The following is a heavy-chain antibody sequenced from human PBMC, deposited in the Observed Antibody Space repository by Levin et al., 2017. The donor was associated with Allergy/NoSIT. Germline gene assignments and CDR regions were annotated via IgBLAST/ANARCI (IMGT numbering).Heavy chain of an antibody. D-gene: IGHD6-6*01. CDR2: ISTYGDT. V-gene: IGHV1-18*01. CDR3: ARPIAARGLHYFDH. CDR1: GYTFFNTG. Sequence: GESLKISCKASGYTFFNTGMSWVRQAPGQGLEWMGWISTYGDTNYAQNLQGRVTMTTDTSTSTAYMELRSLRSGDTAVYYCARPIAARGLHYFDHWGQGTLVTVSS. J-gene: IGHJ4*02.